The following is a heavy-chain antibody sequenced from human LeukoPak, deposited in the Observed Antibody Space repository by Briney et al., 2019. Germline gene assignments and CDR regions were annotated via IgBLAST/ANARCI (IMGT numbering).Heavy chain of an antibody. Sequence: SETLSLTCTVSGGSIRSSSYYWDWSRQPPGKGLEWIGSIYHSGSTLYNTSLKSRITKSVDTSKNQFSLKLRSVTAADTAVYYCARNKTKKSIAVPGAAAAEGYFDYWGQGTLVTVSS. V-gene: IGHV4-39*07. CDR3: ARNKTKKSIAVPGAAAAEGYFDY. D-gene: IGHD6-19*01. J-gene: IGHJ4*02. CDR1: GGSIRSSSYY. CDR2: IYHSGST.